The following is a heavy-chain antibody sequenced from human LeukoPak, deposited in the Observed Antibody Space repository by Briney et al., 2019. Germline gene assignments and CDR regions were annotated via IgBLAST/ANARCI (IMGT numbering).Heavy chain of an antibody. CDR2: MNPNSGNT. J-gene: IGHJ5*02. CDR1: GYSFSGYY. V-gene: IGHV1-8*02. D-gene: IGHD6-6*01. Sequence: ASVKVSCKASGYSFSGYYIHWVRQAPGQGLEWMGWMNPNSGNTGYAQKFQGRVTMTRNTSISTAYMELSSLRSEGTAVYYCARAQGVIAASGGDPWGQGTLVTVSS. CDR3: ARAQGVIAASGGDP.